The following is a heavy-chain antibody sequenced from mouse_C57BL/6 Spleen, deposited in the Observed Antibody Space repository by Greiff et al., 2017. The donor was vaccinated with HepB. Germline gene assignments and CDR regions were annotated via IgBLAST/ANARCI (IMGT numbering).Heavy chain of an antibody. CDR3: ARGYYGSSPHWYFDV. Sequence: QVQLKQSGAELVRPGTSVKVSCKASGYAFTNYLIEWVKQRPGQGLEWIGVINPGSGGTNYNEKFKGKATLTADKSSSTAYMQLSSLTSEDSAVYFCARGYYGSSPHWYFDVWGTGTTVTVSS. CDR2: INPGSGGT. J-gene: IGHJ1*03. V-gene: IGHV1-54*01. CDR1: GYAFTNYL. D-gene: IGHD1-1*01.